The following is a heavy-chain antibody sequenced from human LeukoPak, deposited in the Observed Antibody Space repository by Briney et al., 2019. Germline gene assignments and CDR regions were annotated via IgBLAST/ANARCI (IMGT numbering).Heavy chain of an antibody. CDR3: ARDGGGGGYCSSTSCYTFGY. V-gene: IGHV4-38-2*02. CDR1: GYSISSGYY. Sequence: SETLSLTCTVSGYSISSGYYWGWIRQPPGKGLEWIGSIYHSGSTYYNPSLKSRVTISVDTSKNQFSLKLSSVTAADTAVYYCARDGGGGGYCSSTSCYTFGYWGQGTLVTVSS. J-gene: IGHJ4*02. D-gene: IGHD2-2*02. CDR2: IYHSGST.